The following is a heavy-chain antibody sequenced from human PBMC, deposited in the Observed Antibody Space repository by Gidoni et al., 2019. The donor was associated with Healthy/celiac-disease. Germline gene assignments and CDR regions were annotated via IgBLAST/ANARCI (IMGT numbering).Heavy chain of an antibody. CDR1: GFTFDDYA. CDR3: AKALLWEPQYFQH. CDR2: ISWNSGSI. V-gene: IGHV3-9*01. D-gene: IGHD1-26*01. Sequence: EVQLVESGGGLVQPGRSLRLSCAASGFTFDDYAMHWVRQAPGKGLEWVSGISWNSGSIGYADSVKGRFTISRDNAKNSLYLQMNSLRAEDTALYYCAKALLWEPQYFQHWGQGTLVTVSS. J-gene: IGHJ1*01.